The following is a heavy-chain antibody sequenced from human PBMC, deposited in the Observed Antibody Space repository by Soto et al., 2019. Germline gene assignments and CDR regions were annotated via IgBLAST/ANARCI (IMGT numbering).Heavy chain of an antibody. CDR3: TDVPSGGWYGAGVDYYYCGMDV. Sequence: GGSLRLSCAASGFTFSSYGMHWVRQAPGKGLEWVAVISYDGSNKYYADSVKGRFTISRDNSKNTLYLQMNSLRAEDTAVYYCTDVPSGGWYGAGVDYYYCGMDVWGQGTTVTVSS. V-gene: IGHV3-30*03. CDR2: ISYDGSNK. J-gene: IGHJ6*02. CDR1: GFTFSSYG. D-gene: IGHD6-19*01.